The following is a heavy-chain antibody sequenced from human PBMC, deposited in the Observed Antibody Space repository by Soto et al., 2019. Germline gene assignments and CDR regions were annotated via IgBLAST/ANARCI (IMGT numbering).Heavy chain of an antibody. D-gene: IGHD2-2*01. Sequence: QVQLVESGGGVVQPGRSLRLSCAASGFTFSSYAMPWVRQAPGKGLEWVAVISYDGSNKYYADSVKGRFTISRDNSKNTLYLQMNSLRAEDTAVYYCARAAAPAYYYGTDVWGQGTTVTVSS. CDR2: ISYDGSNK. V-gene: IGHV3-30-3*01. J-gene: IGHJ6*02. CDR1: GFTFSSYA. CDR3: ARAAAPAYYYGTDV.